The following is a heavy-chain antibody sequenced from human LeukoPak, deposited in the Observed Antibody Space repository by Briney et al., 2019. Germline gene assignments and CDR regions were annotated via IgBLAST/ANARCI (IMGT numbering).Heavy chain of an antibody. CDR3: ARSPAWLSINYNWFDP. V-gene: IGHV1-2*02. CDR1: GYTFTGYY. J-gene: IGHJ5*02. CDR2: INPNSGGT. Sequence: GASVKVSCKASGYTFTGYYMHWVRQAPGQGLEWMGWINPNSGGTNYAQKLQGRVTMTTDTSTSTAYMELRSLRSDDTAVYYCARSPAWLSINYNWFDPWGQGTLVTVSS. D-gene: IGHD3-9*01.